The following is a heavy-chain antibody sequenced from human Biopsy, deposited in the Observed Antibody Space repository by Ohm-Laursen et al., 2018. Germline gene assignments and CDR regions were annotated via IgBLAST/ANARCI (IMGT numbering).Heavy chain of an antibody. Sequence: ESLRISCKASGYEFRTQWLGWVRQKPGKGLEWMGWISPKSGDTNYAHKFQGNITMTRDTSMSTAYMEMSRLRCDDTAVYYCALQSVAQMKNFDYWGQGTLVTVSS. CDR1: GYEFRTQW. V-gene: IGHV1-2*02. J-gene: IGHJ4*02. D-gene: IGHD6-19*01. CDR3: ALQSVAQMKNFDY. CDR2: ISPKSGDT.